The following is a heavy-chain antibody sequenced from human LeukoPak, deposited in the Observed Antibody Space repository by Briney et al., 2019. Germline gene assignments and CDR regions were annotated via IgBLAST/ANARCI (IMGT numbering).Heavy chain of an antibody. CDR2: IWYDGSSK. J-gene: IGHJ6*02. D-gene: IGHD5-12*01. CDR3: AREFLREVHYYYYGMDV. CDR1: GFTFSSYG. Sequence: GRSLRLSCAASGFTFSSYGMHWVRQAPGKGLEWVAVIWYDGSSKYYADSVKGRFTISRDNSKNTLYLQMNSLRAEDTAVYYCAREFLREVHYYYYGMDVWGQGTTVTVSS. V-gene: IGHV3-33*01.